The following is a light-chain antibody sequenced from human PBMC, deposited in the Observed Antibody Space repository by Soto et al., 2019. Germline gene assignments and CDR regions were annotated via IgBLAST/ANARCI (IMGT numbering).Light chain of an antibody. CDR1: RSISSW. CDR3: QQYNSYPWT. V-gene: IGKV1-5*03. CDR2: KAS. Sequence: DIQMTQSPSTLSASVGYRFTITCRASRSISSWLAWYQQKPGKAPKLLIYKASSSESGVPSRFSGSASGTEFTLTISSLQPDDFATYYCQQYNSYPWTFGQGTTVDNK. J-gene: IGKJ1*01.